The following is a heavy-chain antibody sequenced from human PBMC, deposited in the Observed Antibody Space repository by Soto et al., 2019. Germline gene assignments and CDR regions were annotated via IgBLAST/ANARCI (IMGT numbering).Heavy chain of an antibody. V-gene: IGHV3-23*01. CDR3: VKGGWGTVVDY. J-gene: IGHJ4*02. D-gene: IGHD1-1*01. CDR1: AFTFSGSV. CDR2: ITKTGDDT. Sequence: EVQVLESGGGLVQPGGSLRLSCAASAFTFSGSVMTWVRQAPGKGLEWLSTITKTGDDTYYADSVKGRFTISRDDSKNTVYLQMSGLRVEDTAVYHCVKGGWGTVVDYWGQGTPVIVSS.